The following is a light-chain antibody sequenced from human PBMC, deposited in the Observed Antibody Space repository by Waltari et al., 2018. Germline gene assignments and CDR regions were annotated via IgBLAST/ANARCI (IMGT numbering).Light chain of an antibody. CDR3: QQYNNWPWT. CDR1: QSVSNN. V-gene: IGKV3-15*01. J-gene: IGKJ1*01. CDR2: GVS. Sequence: EIVMTQSPATLSVSPGERATLACRASQSVSNNLDLYQQKPGQAPRLLIHGVSTRATGIPARFSGSGSGTEFTLTISSMQSEDFAVYYCQQYNNWPWTFGQGTKVEIK.